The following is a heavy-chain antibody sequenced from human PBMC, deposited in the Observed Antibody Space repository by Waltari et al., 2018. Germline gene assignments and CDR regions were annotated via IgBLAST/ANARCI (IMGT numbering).Heavy chain of an antibody. Sequence: QVQLVQSGAEVKKPGASVKISCKTSEYTFTSSYIHWVRQAPGQGLEWMRIINPSCGSTIYAQKFQGRVTMTRDTSTSTVYMELSSLRSEDTAVYYCALDTGALWMDVWGQGTTVTVSS. D-gene: IGHD2-21*01. J-gene: IGHJ6*02. CDR3: ALDTGALWMDV. V-gene: IGHV1-46*01. CDR1: EYTFTSSY. CDR2: INPSCGST.